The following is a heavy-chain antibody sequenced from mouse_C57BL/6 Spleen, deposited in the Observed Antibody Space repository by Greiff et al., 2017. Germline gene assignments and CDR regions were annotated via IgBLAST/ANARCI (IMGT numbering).Heavy chain of an antibody. J-gene: IGHJ1*03. CDR3: ARSRYYYGSSYEDWYFDV. Sequence: VQLKQSGPVLVKPGASVKMSCTASGYTFTDYYMNWVKQSHGKSLEWIGVINPYNGGTSYNQKFKGKATLTVDKSSSTAYMELNSLTSEDSAVYYCARSRYYYGSSYEDWYFDVWGTGTTVTVSS. V-gene: IGHV1-19*01. CDR1: GYTFTDYY. CDR2: INPYNGGT. D-gene: IGHD1-1*01.